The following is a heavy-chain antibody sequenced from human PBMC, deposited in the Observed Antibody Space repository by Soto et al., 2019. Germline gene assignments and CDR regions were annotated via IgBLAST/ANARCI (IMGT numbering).Heavy chain of an antibody. CDR1: GFTFSSYG. V-gene: IGHV3-30*18. D-gene: IGHD6-6*01. Sequence: HPGGSLRLSCAASGFTFSSYGMHWVRQAPGKGLEWVAVISYDGSNKYYADSVKGRFTISRDNSKNTLYLQMNSLRAEDTAVYYCAKIPIAARGRYGMDVWGQGTTVTVSS. CDR2: ISYDGSNK. CDR3: AKIPIAARGRYGMDV. J-gene: IGHJ6*02.